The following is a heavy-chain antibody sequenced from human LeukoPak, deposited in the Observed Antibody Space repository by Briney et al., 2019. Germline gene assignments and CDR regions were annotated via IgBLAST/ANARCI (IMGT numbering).Heavy chain of an antibody. D-gene: IGHD3-10*02. CDR2: INSDGSST. V-gene: IGHV3-74*01. Sequence: PGGSLRLSCAASGFTFSSYWMHWVRQAPGTGLVWVSRINSDGSSTSYADSVKGRFTISRDNAKNTLNLQMNSLRAEDTAVYYCAELGITMIGGVWGKGTTVTISS. CDR1: GFTFSSYW. J-gene: IGHJ6*04. CDR3: AELGITMIGGV.